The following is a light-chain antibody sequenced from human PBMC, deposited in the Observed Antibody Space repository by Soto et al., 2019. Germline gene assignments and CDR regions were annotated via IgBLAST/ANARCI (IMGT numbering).Light chain of an antibody. CDR1: QDINKN. CDR3: QQYESLPLT. J-gene: IGKJ5*01. Sequence: DIPMTQSPSSLSASLGDRVTITCQASQDINKNLIWYQQKPGKAPKLLIYDASDLETGVPSRFSGSGSGTGFTFTISSLQPEDFATYYCQQYESLPLTFGQGTRLEIK. CDR2: DAS. V-gene: IGKV1-33*01.